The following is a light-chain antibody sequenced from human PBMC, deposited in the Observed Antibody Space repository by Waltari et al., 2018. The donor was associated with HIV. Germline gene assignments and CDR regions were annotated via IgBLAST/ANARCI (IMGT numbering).Light chain of an antibody. Sequence: IVLTQSPGTLSLSPGQRATLSWRASQSLTGTSLAWYQQIPGQPPRLLIYGASTRTTRIPDRFTAFGSGTDFTLTISELEPADSAIYFCQQHDTSLYSFGQGTRLEIK. V-gene: IGKV3-20*01. CDR2: GAS. CDR3: QQHDTSLYS. J-gene: IGKJ2*03. CDR1: QSLTGTS.